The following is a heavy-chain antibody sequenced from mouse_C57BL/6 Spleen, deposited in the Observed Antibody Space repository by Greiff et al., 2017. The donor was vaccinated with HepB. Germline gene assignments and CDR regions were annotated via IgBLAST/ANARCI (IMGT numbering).Heavy chain of an antibody. Sequence: EVKLQESGGGLVQPGGSLSLSCAASGFTFTDYYMSWVRQPPGKALEWLGFIRNKANGYTTEYSAYVKGRFTISRDNYQSILYLQMNALRAEDSATYYCARPNWESPYDYAIDYWGQGTSVTVSS. CDR3: ARPNWESPYDYAIDY. V-gene: IGHV7-3*01. CDR1: GFTFTDYY. J-gene: IGHJ4*01. CDR2: IRNKANGYTT. D-gene: IGHD4-1*01.